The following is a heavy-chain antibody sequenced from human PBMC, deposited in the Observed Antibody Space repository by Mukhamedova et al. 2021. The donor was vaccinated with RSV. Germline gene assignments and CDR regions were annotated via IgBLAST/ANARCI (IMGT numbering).Heavy chain of an antibody. V-gene: IGHV3-64D*06. CDR2: ISSNGGST. J-gene: IGHJ4*02. CDR3: VKGGCSSSSCYIDY. D-gene: IGHD2-2*02. Sequence: VRQAPGKGLEYVSAISSNGGSTYYADSVKGRFTISRDNSKNTLYLQMSSLRAEDTGVYYCVKGGCSSSSCYIDYWRQGTLVTVSS.